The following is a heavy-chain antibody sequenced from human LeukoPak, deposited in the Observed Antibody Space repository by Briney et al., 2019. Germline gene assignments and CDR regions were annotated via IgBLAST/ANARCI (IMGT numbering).Heavy chain of an antibody. J-gene: IGHJ4*02. V-gene: IGHV4-38-2*02. CDR1: GYSISSGYY. D-gene: IGHD3-9*01. CDR2: IYHSGST. CDR3: AGTYYDILTGYYKGEFDY. Sequence: KPSETLSLTCTVSGYSISSGYYWGWIRQPPGKGLEWIGSIYHSGSTNHNPSLKSRVTISVDTSRNQFSLKLSSVTAADTAVYYCAGTYYDILTGYYKGEFDYWGQGTLVTVSS.